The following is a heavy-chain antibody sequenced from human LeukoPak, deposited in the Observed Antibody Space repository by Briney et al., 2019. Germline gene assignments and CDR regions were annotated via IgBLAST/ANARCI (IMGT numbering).Heavy chain of an antibody. CDR3: ARDCSSTSCYMTGWFDP. V-gene: IGHV4-61*01. Sequence: PSETLSLTCTVSGGSISSSSYYWSWIRQPPGKGLEWIGYIYYSGSTNYNPSLKGRVTISVDTSKNQFSLKLSSATAADTAVYYCARDCSSTSCYMTGWFDPWGQGTLVTVSS. CDR1: GGSISSSSYY. J-gene: IGHJ5*02. D-gene: IGHD2-2*02. CDR2: IYYSGST.